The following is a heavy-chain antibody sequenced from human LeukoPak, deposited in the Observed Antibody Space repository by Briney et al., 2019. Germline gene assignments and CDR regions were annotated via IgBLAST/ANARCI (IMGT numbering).Heavy chain of an antibody. J-gene: IGHJ6*03. CDR2: INPNSGGT. Sequence: ASVKVSCKASGYTFTGYYMHWVRQAPGQGLEWMGWINPNSGGTNYAQKFQGRVTMTRDTSISTAYMELSRLRSDDTAVYYCARVFYYGSGSYYLPNYMDVWGKGTTVTISS. D-gene: IGHD3-10*01. CDR1: GYTFTGYY. V-gene: IGHV1-2*02. CDR3: ARVFYYGSGSYYLPNYMDV.